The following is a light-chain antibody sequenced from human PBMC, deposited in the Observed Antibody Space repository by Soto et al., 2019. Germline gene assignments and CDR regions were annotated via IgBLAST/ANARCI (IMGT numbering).Light chain of an antibody. Sequence: DIQMTQSPSSLSASVGDRVTITCRGSQGISSWLAWYQQKPGKAPRLLIYKASSLASGVPSRFSGSGSGTEFTLTISSLQPDDFATYYCQQYETFGQGTKVDIK. V-gene: IGKV1-5*03. CDR2: KAS. CDR1: QGISSW. J-gene: IGKJ1*01. CDR3: QQYET.